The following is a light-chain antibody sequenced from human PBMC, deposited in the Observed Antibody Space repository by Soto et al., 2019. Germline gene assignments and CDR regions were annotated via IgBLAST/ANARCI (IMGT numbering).Light chain of an antibody. V-gene: IGLV4-69*01. CDR1: SRHSSYA. Sequence: QSVLTQSPSASASLGASVKLTCALSSRHSSYAIAWHQQQPEKGPRALMKLNSDGSHTRGDGIPDRFSGSSSGAERYLTISSLQSEDEADYYCQTWGTGILVFGGGTKLTVL. CDR3: QTWGTGILV. J-gene: IGLJ3*02. CDR2: LNSDGSH.